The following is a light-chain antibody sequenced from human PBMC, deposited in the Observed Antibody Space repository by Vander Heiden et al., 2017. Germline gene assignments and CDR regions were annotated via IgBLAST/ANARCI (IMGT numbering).Light chain of an antibody. CDR2: GNS. Sequence: QSVLTQPPSVSGAPGQRVTISCTGSSSNIGAGYDVHWYQQLPGTAPKLLIYGNSNRPSGVPDRFSGSKSGTSASLAITGLQAEDEADYYCQSYDCSLSAPYVFGTGTKV. V-gene: IGLV1-40*01. CDR3: QSYDCSLSAPYV. CDR1: SSNIGAGYD. J-gene: IGLJ1*01.